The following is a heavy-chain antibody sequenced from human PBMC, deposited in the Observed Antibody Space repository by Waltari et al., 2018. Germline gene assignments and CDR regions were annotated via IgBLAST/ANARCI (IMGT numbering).Heavy chain of an antibody. Sequence: MPGKGLEWMGIIYPGDSDTRYSPSFQGQVTISADKSISTAYLQWSSLKASDTAMYYCARSSGRDAFDIWGQGTMVTVSS. CDR2: IYPGDSDT. V-gene: IGHV5-51*01. J-gene: IGHJ3*02. CDR3: ARSSGRDAFDI. D-gene: IGHD3-22*01.